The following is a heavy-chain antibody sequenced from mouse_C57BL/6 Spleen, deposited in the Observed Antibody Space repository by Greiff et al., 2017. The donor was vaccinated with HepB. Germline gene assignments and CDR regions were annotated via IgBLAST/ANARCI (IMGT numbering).Heavy chain of an antibody. CDR3: ARWGSRQLRPDY. CDR2: INPSNGGT. CDR1: GYTFTSYW. Sequence: QVQLQQPGTELVKPGASVKLSCKASGYTFTSYWMHWVKQRPGQGLEWIGNINPSNGGTNYNEKFKSKATLTVDKSSSTAYRQLSSLTSEDSAVYYCARWGSRQLRPDYWGQGTTLTVSS. J-gene: IGHJ2*01. V-gene: IGHV1-53*01. D-gene: IGHD3-2*02.